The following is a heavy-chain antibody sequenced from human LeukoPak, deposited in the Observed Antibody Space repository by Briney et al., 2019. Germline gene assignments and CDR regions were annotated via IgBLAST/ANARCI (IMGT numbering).Heavy chain of an antibody. CDR3: TRGSIAYYYMDV. D-gene: IGHD3-22*01. CDR1: GDSISSGDYY. J-gene: IGHJ6*03. Sequence: PSETLSPTCTVSGDSISSGDYYWSWIRQPAGKGLEWIGRISSSGSTNYNPSLKSRVTISVDTSKNQFSLKLSSVTAADTAVYYCTRGSIAYYYMDVWGKGTTVTISS. CDR2: ISSSGST. V-gene: IGHV4-61*02.